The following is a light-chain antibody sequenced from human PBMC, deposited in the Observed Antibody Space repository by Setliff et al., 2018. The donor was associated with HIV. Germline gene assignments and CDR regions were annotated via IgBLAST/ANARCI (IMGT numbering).Light chain of an antibody. J-gene: IGLJ2*01. V-gene: IGLV1-44*01. CDR2: SDN. CDR3: AAWDDSLFGSSVI. Sequence: SVLTQPPSVSGTPGQGVVISCSGGTSNIGSNTVSWYQHLPGTAPKLVIYSDNQRPSGVPDRFAGSKSDTSASLAISGLQSEDEGVYYCAAWDDSLFGSSVIFGGGTK. CDR1: TSNIGSNT.